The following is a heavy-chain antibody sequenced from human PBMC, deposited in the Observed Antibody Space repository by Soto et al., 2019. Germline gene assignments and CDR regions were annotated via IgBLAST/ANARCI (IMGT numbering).Heavy chain of an antibody. CDR1: GFTFSSYG. CDR2: ISHDGGNR. J-gene: IGHJ4*02. V-gene: IGHV3-30*18. CDR3: AKDPQDWLRSDFDY. D-gene: IGHD5-12*01. Sequence: QVQLVESGGGVVHPGTSLTLSCAASGFTFSSYGMHWVRQAPGKGLGWVAVISHDGGNRYYADSVKGRFTISRDDSKKMLYLQMTRLRVEDTAVYFCAKDPQDWLRSDFDYWGQGTLVTVSS.